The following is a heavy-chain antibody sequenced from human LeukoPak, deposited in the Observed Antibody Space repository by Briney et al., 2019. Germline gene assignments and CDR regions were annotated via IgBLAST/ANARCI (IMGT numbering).Heavy chain of an antibody. CDR2: ISAYNGNT. V-gene: IGHV1-18*01. Sequence: ASVKVSCKASGYTFTSYGISWVRQAPGQGLEWMGWISAYNGNTNYAQKLQGRVTMTTDTSTSTAYMELRSLRSDDTAVYYCARDKSPRYCSSTSCRYPFDYWGQGTLVTVSS. J-gene: IGHJ4*02. D-gene: IGHD2-2*01. CDR3: ARDKSPRYCSSTSCRYPFDY. CDR1: GYTFTSYG.